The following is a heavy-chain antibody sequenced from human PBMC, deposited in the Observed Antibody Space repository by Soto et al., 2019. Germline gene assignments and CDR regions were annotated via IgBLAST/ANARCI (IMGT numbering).Heavy chain of an antibody. CDR3: TKYREDTALSFSS. CDR2: ISHDGITK. Sequence: PGGSLRLSCAASGFTFSDHGMHWVRQVPDKGLEWVAVISHDGITKYYADSLKGRFTISRDNSNNTVLLQMNGLRAEDTAVYYCTKYREDTALSFSSWGQGTLVTVSS. J-gene: IGHJ5*02. D-gene: IGHD5-18*01. V-gene: IGHV3-30*18. CDR1: GFTFSDHG.